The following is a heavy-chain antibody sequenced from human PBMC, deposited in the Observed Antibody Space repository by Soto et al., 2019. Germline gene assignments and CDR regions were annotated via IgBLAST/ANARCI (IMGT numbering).Heavy chain of an antibody. J-gene: IGHJ6*02. V-gene: IGHV3-33*01. Sequence: VGSLRLSCAASGFTFSSDGMHWFRQAPGKGLEWVAVIWYDGSNKYYADSVKGRFTISRDNSKNTLYLQMNSLRAEDTAVYYCARDNYYDSSGYRYGMDVWGQGTTVTVSS. CDR2: IWYDGSNK. CDR1: GFTFSSDG. CDR3: ARDNYYDSSGYRYGMDV. D-gene: IGHD3-22*01.